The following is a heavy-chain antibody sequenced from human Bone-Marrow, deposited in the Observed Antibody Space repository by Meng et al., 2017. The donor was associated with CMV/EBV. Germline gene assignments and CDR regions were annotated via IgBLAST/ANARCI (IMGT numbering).Heavy chain of an antibody. V-gene: IGHV4-34*01. J-gene: IGHJ5*02. Sequence: SETLSLTCAVYGGSFSGYYWSWIRQPPGKGLEWIGEINHSGSTNYNPSLKSRVTISVDTSKNQFSLKLSSVTAADTAVYYCARGGRQHRAKRGWFDPWGQGTLVTFSS. CDR3: ARGGRQHRAKRGWFDP. CDR1: GGSFSGYY. CDR2: INHSGST. D-gene: IGHD2-21*01.